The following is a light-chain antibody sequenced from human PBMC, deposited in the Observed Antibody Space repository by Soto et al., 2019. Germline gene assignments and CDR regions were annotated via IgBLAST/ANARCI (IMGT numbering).Light chain of an antibody. CDR3: QQYGNLWT. CDR2: KAS. CDR1: QSINNY. Sequence: DIQLTQTPFTQSASVGDRVTISCRASQSINNYLAWYQQKPGKAPKLLIYKASTLESGVPSTFSGSGSGTEFSLTISSLQPDDFATYYCQQYGNLWTFGQGTKVDIK. V-gene: IGKV1-5*03. J-gene: IGKJ1*01.